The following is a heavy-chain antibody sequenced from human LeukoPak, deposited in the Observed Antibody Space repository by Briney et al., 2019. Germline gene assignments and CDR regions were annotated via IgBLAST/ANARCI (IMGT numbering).Heavy chain of an antibody. CDR3: ARDKGYYGSGSYWFDP. Sequence: SVKVSCKASGYTFTSYAISWVRQAPGQGLEWMGGIIPIFGTANYAQKFQGRVTITTDESTSTAYMELSSLRSEDTAVYYCARDKGYYGSGSYWFDPWGQGTLVTVSS. J-gene: IGHJ5*02. D-gene: IGHD3-10*01. V-gene: IGHV1-69*05. CDR1: GYTFTSYA. CDR2: IIPIFGTA.